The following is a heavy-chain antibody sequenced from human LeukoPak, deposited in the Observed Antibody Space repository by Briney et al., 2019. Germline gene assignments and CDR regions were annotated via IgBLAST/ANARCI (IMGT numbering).Heavy chain of an antibody. V-gene: IGHV4-34*01. CDR3: ARGAEISVAGKTEFDY. D-gene: IGHD6-19*01. CDR2: INHSGST. CDR1: GGSFSGYY. Sequence: SETLSLTCAVYGGSFSGYYWSWIRQPPGKGLEWIGEINHSGSTNYNPSLKSRVTISVDTSKNRFSLKLSSVTAADTAVYYCARGAEISVAGKTEFDYWGQGTLVTVSS. J-gene: IGHJ4*02.